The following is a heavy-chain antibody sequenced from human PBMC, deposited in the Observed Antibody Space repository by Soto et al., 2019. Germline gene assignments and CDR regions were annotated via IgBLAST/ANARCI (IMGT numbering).Heavy chain of an antibody. J-gene: IGHJ3*02. CDR3: ATYAYYYGSGWRLGRTLGAFDI. D-gene: IGHD3-10*01. CDR1: GYTLTELS. CDR2: FDPEDGET. V-gene: IGHV1-24*01. Sequence: ASVKVSCKVSGYTLTELSMHWVRQAPGKGLEWMGGFDPEDGETIYAQKFQGRVTMTEDTSTDTAYMELSSLRSEDTAVYYCATYAYYYGSGWRLGRTLGAFDIWGQVTMFTVSS.